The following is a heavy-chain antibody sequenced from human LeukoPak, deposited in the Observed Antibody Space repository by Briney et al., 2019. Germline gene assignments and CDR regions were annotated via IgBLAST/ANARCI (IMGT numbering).Heavy chain of an antibody. V-gene: IGHV3-21*01. Sequence: GGSLRLSCAASGFTFSNYSMNWVRQAPGKGLEWVSSISSSSSYIYYADSVKGRFTISRDNAKNSLYLQMNSLRAEDTAVYYCANSGVRGVTSSPFDYWGQGTLVTVSS. CDR1: GFTFSNYS. CDR2: ISSSSSYI. D-gene: IGHD3-10*01. CDR3: ANSGVRGVTSSPFDY. J-gene: IGHJ4*02.